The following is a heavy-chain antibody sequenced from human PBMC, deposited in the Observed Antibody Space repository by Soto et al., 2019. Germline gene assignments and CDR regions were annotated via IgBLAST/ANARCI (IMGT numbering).Heavy chain of an antibody. Sequence: SVKVSCKASGGTFSSYAISWVRQAPGQGLEWMGGIIPIFGTANYAQKFQGRVTITADESTSTAYMELSSLRSEDTAVYHCARPGYPRTWYGPKLYWGQGTLVTVSS. J-gene: IGHJ4*02. V-gene: IGHV1-69*13. D-gene: IGHD3-9*01. CDR3: ARPGYPRTWYGPKLY. CDR2: IIPIFGTA. CDR1: GGTFSSYA.